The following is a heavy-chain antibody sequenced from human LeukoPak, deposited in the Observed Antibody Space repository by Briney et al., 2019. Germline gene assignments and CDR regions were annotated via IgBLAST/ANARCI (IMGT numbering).Heavy chain of an antibody. CDR2: INHSGST. Sequence: SETLFLTCAVYGGSFSGYYWSWIRQPPGKGLEWIGEINHSGSTNYNPSLKSRVTISVDTSKNQFSLRLSSVTAADTAVYCCARGEYCSSTSCANFDYWGQGTLVTVSS. V-gene: IGHV4-34*01. CDR1: GGSFSGYY. CDR3: ARGEYCSSTSCANFDY. D-gene: IGHD2-2*01. J-gene: IGHJ4*02.